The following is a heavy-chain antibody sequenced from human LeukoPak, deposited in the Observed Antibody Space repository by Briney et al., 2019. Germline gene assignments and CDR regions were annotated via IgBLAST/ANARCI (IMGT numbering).Heavy chain of an antibody. Sequence: PGGSLRLSCAASGFTFSSYGMHWVRQAPGKGLEWVAVISYDGSNKYYADSVKGRFTISRDNSENTLYLQMNSLRAEDTAVYYCAKDYYDSSGYYYYYYGMDVWGQGTTVTVSS. J-gene: IGHJ6*02. D-gene: IGHD3-22*01. CDR3: AKDYYDSSGYYYYYYGMDV. V-gene: IGHV3-30*18. CDR2: ISYDGSNK. CDR1: GFTFSSYG.